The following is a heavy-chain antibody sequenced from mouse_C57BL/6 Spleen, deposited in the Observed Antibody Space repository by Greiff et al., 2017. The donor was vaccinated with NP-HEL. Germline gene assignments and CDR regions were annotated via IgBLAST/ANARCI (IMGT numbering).Heavy chain of an antibody. V-gene: IGHV5-17*01. CDR1: GFTFSDYG. J-gene: IGHJ3*01. CDR2: ISRGSSTI. Sequence: EVQLVESGGGLVKPGGSLKLSCAASGFTFSDYGMHWVRQAPEKGLEWVAYISRGSSTIYYADTVKGRFTISRYNAKNTRFLQMTSLRSEDTAMYYCARREYDYGAWFAYWGQGTLVTVSA. D-gene: IGHD2-4*01. CDR3: ARREYDYGAWFAY.